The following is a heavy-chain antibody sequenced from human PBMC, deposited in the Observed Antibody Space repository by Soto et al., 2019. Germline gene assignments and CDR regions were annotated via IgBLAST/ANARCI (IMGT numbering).Heavy chain of an antibody. Sequence: GGSLRLSCAASGFTFSSYAMSWVRQAPGKGLEWVSAISGSGGSTYYADSVKGRFTISRDNSKNTLYLQMNSLRAEDTAVYYCAKVTRAHITIFGMDVWGKGTTVTVSS. J-gene: IGHJ6*03. CDR1: GFTFSSYA. CDR2: ISGSGGST. CDR3: AKVTRAHITIFGMDV. V-gene: IGHV3-23*01. D-gene: IGHD3-3*01.